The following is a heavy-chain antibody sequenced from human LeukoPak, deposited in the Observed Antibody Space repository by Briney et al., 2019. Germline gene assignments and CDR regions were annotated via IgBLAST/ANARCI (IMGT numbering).Heavy chain of an antibody. V-gene: IGHV4-30-4*01. CDR3: ARARIMITFGGVIAPNYFDY. CDR2: IYYSGST. Sequence: SETLSLTCTVSGGSISSGDYYWSWIRQPPGKGLECIGYIYYSGSTYYNPSLKSRVTISVDTSKNQFSLKLSSVTAADTAVYYCARARIMITFGGVIAPNYFDYWGQGTLVTVSS. D-gene: IGHD3-16*02. CDR1: GGSISSGDYY. J-gene: IGHJ4*02.